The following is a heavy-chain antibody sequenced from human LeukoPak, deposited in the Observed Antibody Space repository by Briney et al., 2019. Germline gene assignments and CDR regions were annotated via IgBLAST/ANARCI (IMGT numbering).Heavy chain of an antibody. CDR1: GFTFSSYS. CDR3: ARGEGLDYGDYVYAFDI. V-gene: IGHV3-21*01. CDR2: ISSSSSYI. J-gene: IGHJ3*02. Sequence: PGGSLRLSCAASGFTFSSYSTNWVRQAPGKGLEWVSSISSSSSYIYYADSVKGRFTISRDNAKNSLYLQMNSLRAEDTAVYYCARGEGLDYGDYVYAFDIWGQGTMVTVSS. D-gene: IGHD4-17*01.